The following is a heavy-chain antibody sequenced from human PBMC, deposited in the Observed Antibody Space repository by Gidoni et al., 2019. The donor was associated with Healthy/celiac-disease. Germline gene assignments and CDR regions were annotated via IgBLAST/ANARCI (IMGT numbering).Heavy chain of an antibody. D-gene: IGHD2-8*01. CDR2: ISGSGGST. CDR3: AKRKIVLMVYATSGWYFDL. Sequence: EVQLLESGGGLVQPGGSLRLSCAASGFPFSSYAISWVRQAPGKGLEWVSAISGSGGSTYYADSVKGRFTISRDNSKNTLYLQMNSLRAEDTAVYYCAKRKIVLMVYATSGWYFDLWSRGTLVTVSS. V-gene: IGHV3-23*01. CDR1: GFPFSSYA. J-gene: IGHJ2*01.